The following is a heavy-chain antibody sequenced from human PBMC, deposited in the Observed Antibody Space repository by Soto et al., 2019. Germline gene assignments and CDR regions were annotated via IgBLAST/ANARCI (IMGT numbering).Heavy chain of an antibody. D-gene: IGHD5-12*01. J-gene: IGHJ4*02. Sequence: GGSLRLSCAASGFTFSSYWMHWVRQAPGKGLVWVSRINSDGSSTSYADSVKGRFTISRDNAKNTLYLQMNSLRAEDTAVYYCAKGVERGYSGYDFDYWGQGTLVTVSS. CDR1: GFTFSSYW. V-gene: IGHV3-74*01. CDR2: INSDGSST. CDR3: AKGVERGYSGYDFDY.